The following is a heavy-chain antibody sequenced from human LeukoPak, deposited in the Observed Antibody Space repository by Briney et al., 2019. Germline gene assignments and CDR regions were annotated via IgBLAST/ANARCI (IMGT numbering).Heavy chain of an antibody. V-gene: IGHV3-23*01. Sequence: PGGSLRLSCAGSGFTFTSYGMTWVRQAPGKGLAWVSSITASGDTSFYADSVKGRFTISRDNSKNTLYLQMNSLRAEDTAIYYCAKWGGYYLTNDPFDIWGQGTMVTVSS. CDR3: AKWGGYYLTNDPFDI. D-gene: IGHD3-22*01. J-gene: IGHJ3*02. CDR1: GFTFTSYG. CDR2: ITASGDTS.